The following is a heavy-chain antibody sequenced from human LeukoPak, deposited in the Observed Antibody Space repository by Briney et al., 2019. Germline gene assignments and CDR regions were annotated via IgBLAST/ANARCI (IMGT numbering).Heavy chain of an antibody. CDR2: IYYSGST. Sequence: SETLFLTCTVSGGSISSSSYYWGWIRQPPGKGLEWIGSIYYSGSTYYNPSLKSRVTISVDTSKNQFSLKLSSVTAADTAVYYCARVSIVGAPRLDYWGQGTLVTVSS. CDR1: GGSISSSSYY. D-gene: IGHD1-26*01. CDR3: ARVSIVGAPRLDY. V-gene: IGHV4-39*01. J-gene: IGHJ4*02.